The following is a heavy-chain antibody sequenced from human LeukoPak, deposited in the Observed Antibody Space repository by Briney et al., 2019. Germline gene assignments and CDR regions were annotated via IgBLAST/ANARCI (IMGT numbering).Heavy chain of an antibody. D-gene: IGHD4/OR15-4a*01. Sequence: AETLSLTCAVSGDSIMNHFWTWIRQPPGKGLESIGFISDSGYTNYTHSFKSRVSISVDTSKNPFSLRLTSVKTADTAVYYCARALRSVEVTMVNYYYHYYLDVWGRGTTFTVSS. CDR2: ISDSGYT. V-gene: IGHV4-59*11. J-gene: IGHJ6*03. CDR3: ARALRSVEVTMVNYYYHYYLDV. CDR1: GDSIMNHF.